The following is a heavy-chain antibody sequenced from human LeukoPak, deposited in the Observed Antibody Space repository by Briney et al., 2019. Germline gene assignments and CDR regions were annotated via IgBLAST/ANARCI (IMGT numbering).Heavy chain of an antibody. J-gene: IGHJ6*03. CDR2: MNPNSGNT. D-gene: IGHD1-26*01. Sequence: ASVKVSCKASGYTFTSYDINWVRQATGQGLEWMGWMNPNSGNTGYAQKFQGRVTITRNTSISTAYMELSSLRSEDTAVYYCARLRATRDYYYYMDVWGKGTTVTISS. CDR3: ARLRATRDYYYYMDV. V-gene: IGHV1-8*03. CDR1: GYTFTSYD.